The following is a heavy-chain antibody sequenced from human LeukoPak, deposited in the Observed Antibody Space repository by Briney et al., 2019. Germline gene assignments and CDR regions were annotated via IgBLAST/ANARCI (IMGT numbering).Heavy chain of an antibody. CDR3: VRDWEGFNFDI. CDR1: GGSVSSYY. Sequence: SETLSLTCTVSGGSVSSYYWSWVRQPPGEGLGWIAYVYNSGSTNYNPSLKSRVTMSVDRSKNQFSLKMNSVTAADTAVYYCVRDWEGFNFDIWGQGTMVTVSS. CDR2: VYNSGST. D-gene: IGHD1-26*01. V-gene: IGHV4-59*02. J-gene: IGHJ3*02.